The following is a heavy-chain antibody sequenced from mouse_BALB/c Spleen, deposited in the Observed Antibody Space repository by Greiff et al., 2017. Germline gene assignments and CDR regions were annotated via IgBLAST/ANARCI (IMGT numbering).Heavy chain of an antibody. Sequence: EVKVVESGGGLVKPGGSLKLSCAASGFTFSDYYMYWVRQTPEKRLEWVATISDGGSYTYYPDSVKGRFTISRDNAKNNLYLQMSSLKSEDTAMYYCARGGNYYGSSRYYYAMDYWGQGTSVTVSS. D-gene: IGHD1-1*01. V-gene: IGHV5-4*02. CDR1: GFTFSDYY. CDR2: ISDGGSYT. CDR3: ARGGNYYGSSRYYYAMDY. J-gene: IGHJ4*01.